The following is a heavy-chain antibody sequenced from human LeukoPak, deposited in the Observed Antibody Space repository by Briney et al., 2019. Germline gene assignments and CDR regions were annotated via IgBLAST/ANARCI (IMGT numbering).Heavy chain of an antibody. CDR1: GFTFSSDG. V-gene: IGHV3-33*01. Sequence: PGRSLRLSCAASGFTFSSDGMHWFRQAPGKGLEGGAVRWYDGSNKYYADSVKGRFTISRDNSKNTLYLQMNSLRAEDTAVYYCARDYKAYYYDSILGYWGQGTLVTVSS. CDR2: RWYDGSNK. D-gene: IGHD3-22*01. CDR3: ARDYKAYYYDSILGY. J-gene: IGHJ4*02.